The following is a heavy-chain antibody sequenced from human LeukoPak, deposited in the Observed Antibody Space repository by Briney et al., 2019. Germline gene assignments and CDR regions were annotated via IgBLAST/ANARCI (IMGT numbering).Heavy chain of an antibody. CDR3: ARVRFYYYDSSGYFYQRTNWFDP. Sequence: SETLSLTCAVYGGSFSGYYWSWIRQPPGKGLEWIVEINHSGSTNYNPSLKSRVTISVDTSKNQFSLKLSSVTAADAAVYYCARVRFYYYDSSGYFYQRTNWFDPWGQGTLVTVSS. D-gene: IGHD3-22*01. V-gene: IGHV4-34*01. J-gene: IGHJ5*02. CDR1: GGSFSGYY. CDR2: INHSGST.